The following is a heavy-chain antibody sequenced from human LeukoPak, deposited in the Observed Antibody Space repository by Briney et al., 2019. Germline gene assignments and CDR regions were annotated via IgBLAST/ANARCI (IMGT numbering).Heavy chain of an antibody. Sequence: SETLSLTCTVSGYSISSGYYWGWIRQPPGKGLEWIGSIYHSGSTYYNPSLKSRVTISVDTSKNQFSLKLSSVTAADTAVYYCAGGIAAAGTWGQGTLVTVSS. V-gene: IGHV4-38-2*02. J-gene: IGHJ5*02. D-gene: IGHD6-13*01. CDR2: IYHSGST. CDR3: AGGIAAAGT. CDR1: GYSISSGYY.